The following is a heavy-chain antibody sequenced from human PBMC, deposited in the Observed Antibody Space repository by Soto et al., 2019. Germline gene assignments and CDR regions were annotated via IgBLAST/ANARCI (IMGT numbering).Heavy chain of an antibody. J-gene: IGHJ6*02. CDR2: IDPSDSYT. CDR1: GYTFTDYW. Sequence: GESLKISCKGSGYTFTDYWINWVRQMPGKGLEWMGRIDPSDSYTKYSPSFQGHVTISADKSISTAYLEWSSLEASDTAMYYCARARSITIFGVVGFEMDVWGQGTTVTVS. V-gene: IGHV5-10-1*01. D-gene: IGHD3-3*01. CDR3: ARARSITIFGVVGFEMDV.